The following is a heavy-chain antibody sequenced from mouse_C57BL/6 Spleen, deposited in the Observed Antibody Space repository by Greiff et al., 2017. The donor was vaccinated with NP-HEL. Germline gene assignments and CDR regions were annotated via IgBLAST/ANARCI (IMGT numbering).Heavy chain of an antibody. V-gene: IGHV1-50*01. CDR1: GYTFTSYW. Sequence: QVQLQQSGAELVKPGASVKLSCKASGYTFTSYWMQWVKQRPGQGLEWIGEIDPSDSYTNYNQKFKGKATLTVDTSSSTAYMQLSSLTSEDSAVYYCARRQLRPYVFDYWGQGTTLTVSS. J-gene: IGHJ2*01. CDR3: ARRQLRPYVFDY. CDR2: IDPSDSYT. D-gene: IGHD3-2*02.